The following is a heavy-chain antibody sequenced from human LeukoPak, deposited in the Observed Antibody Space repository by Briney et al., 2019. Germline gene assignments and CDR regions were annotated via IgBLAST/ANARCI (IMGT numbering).Heavy chain of an antibody. V-gene: IGHV4-39*07. D-gene: IGHD3-9*01. CDR2: IYHSGST. Sequence: PSETLSLTCTVSGGSINSGDYYCGWIRQPPGKGLEWIGSIYHSGSTYYNPSLKSRVTISVDTSKNQFSLKLSSVTAADTAVYYCARDRGRYDILTGYRSGRLDYWGQGTLVTVSS. CDR1: GGSINSGDYY. CDR3: ARDRGRYDILTGYRSGRLDY. J-gene: IGHJ4*02.